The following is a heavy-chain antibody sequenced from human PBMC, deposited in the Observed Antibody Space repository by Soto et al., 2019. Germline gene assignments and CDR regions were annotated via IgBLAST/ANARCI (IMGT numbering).Heavy chain of an antibody. Sequence: SETLSLTCTVSGGPINSPDYYWTWIRQSPGKGLEWIGYLYFNGGTQYNPSLRTPVSMSLDTSKRHFSLKMRSVTAADTAVYYCARGISKYGSWYEPHTWFDAWGPGVLVTVSS. J-gene: IGHJ5*02. D-gene: IGHD6-13*01. CDR2: LYFNGGT. CDR3: ARGISKYGSWYEPHTWFDA. V-gene: IGHV4-30-4*01. CDR1: GGPINSPDYY.